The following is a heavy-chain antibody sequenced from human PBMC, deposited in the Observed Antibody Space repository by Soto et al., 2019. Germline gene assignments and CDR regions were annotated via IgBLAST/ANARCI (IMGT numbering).Heavy chain of an antibody. J-gene: IGHJ5*02. D-gene: IGHD5-18*01. CDR2: IYYSGST. CDR1: GGSVSSGSYY. CDR3: ASRGYSYGSTFNNWFDP. Sequence: SETLSLTCTVSGGSVSSGSYYWSWIRQPPGKGLEWIGYIYYSGSTNYNPSLKSRVTISVDTSKNQFSLKLSSVTAADTAVYYCASRGYSYGSTFNNWFDPGGQGTLVTV. V-gene: IGHV4-61*01.